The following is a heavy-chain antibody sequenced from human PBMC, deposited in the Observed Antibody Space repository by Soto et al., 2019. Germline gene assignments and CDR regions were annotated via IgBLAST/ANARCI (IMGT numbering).Heavy chain of an antibody. CDR1: GFTFSTYG. CDR3: AKDLQSYGDCDYYCYGMYV. D-gene: IGHD2-21*02. CDR2: ISYDGTNK. J-gene: IGHJ6*02. V-gene: IGHV3-30*18. Sequence: QVQLVESGGGEVQPGRSLTISCAASGFTFSTYGMHWVRQTPGKGLEWVAVISYDGTNKFYSDSVKGRFTISRDNYKNTLTLQMNSLRADDTAVYSCAKDLQSYGDCDYYCYGMYVWGLGTRVTVSS.